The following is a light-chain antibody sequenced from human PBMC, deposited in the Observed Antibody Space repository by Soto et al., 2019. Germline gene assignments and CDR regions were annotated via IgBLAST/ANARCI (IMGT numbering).Light chain of an antibody. J-gene: IGKJ1*01. V-gene: IGKV3-15*01. Sequence: ETVMTQSPATLPVSPGERATLSCRASQSVRSNLAWYQQKPGQAPRLLIYDASTRATDIPARFSGSGSGTEFTLTIGSLQSEDFAVYYCQQYNSWPQTFGQGTKVDI. CDR2: DAS. CDR3: QQYNSWPQT. CDR1: QSVRSN.